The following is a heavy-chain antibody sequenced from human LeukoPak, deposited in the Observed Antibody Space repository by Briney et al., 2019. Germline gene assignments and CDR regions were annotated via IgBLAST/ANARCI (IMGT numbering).Heavy chain of an antibody. CDR1: GYRFTSYW. J-gene: IGHJ5*02. V-gene: IGHV5-51*01. CDR2: IYPGDSDT. Sequence: GESLQISCKGSGYRFTSYWIGWVRQMPGKGLEGMGIIYPGDSDTRYSPSFQGQVTISADKSISTAYLQWSSLKASDTAMYYCARQRVAAAGSIWFDPWGQGTLVTVSS. D-gene: IGHD6-13*01. CDR3: ARQRVAAAGSIWFDP.